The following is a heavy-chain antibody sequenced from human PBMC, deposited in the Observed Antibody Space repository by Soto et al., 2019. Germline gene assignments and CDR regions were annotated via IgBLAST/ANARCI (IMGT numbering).Heavy chain of an antibody. CDR2: IYYSGST. J-gene: IGHJ5*02. Sequence: ETLSLTCTVSGGSVSSGSYYWSWIRQPPGKGLEWIGYIYYSGSTNYNPSLKSRVTISVDTSKNQFSLKLSSVTAADTAVYYCARERGGATTHWFDPWGQGTLVTV. V-gene: IGHV4-61*01. D-gene: IGHD1-26*01. CDR3: ARERGGATTHWFDP. CDR1: GGSVSSGSYY.